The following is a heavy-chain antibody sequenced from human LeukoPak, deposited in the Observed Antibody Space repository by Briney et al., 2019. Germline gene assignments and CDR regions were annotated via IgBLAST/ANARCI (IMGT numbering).Heavy chain of an antibody. V-gene: IGHV3-7*01. Sequence: GGSLRLSRAASGFTFSSYWMSWVRQAPGKGLEWVANIKQDGSEKYYVDSVKGRFTISRDNAKNSLYLQMNSLRAEDTAVYYCARESAYSYGYGYYYYYMDVWGKGTTVTVSS. CDR1: GFTFSSYW. CDR3: ARESAYSYGYGYYYYYMDV. D-gene: IGHD5-18*01. CDR2: IKQDGSEK. J-gene: IGHJ6*03.